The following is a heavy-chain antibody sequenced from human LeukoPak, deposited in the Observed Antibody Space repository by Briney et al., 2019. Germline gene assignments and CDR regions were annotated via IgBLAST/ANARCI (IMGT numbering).Heavy chain of an antibody. CDR2: IIPIFGTA. J-gene: IGHJ6*03. CDR1: GYTFISYG. D-gene: IGHD3-9*01. CDR3: ARDYYDILTGYYMDV. Sequence: SVKVSCKASGYTFISYGINWVRQAPGQGLEWMGWIIPIFGTANYAQKFQGRVTITADESTSTAYMELSSLRSEDMAVYYCARDYYDILTGYYMDVWGKGTTVTVSS. V-gene: IGHV1-69*13.